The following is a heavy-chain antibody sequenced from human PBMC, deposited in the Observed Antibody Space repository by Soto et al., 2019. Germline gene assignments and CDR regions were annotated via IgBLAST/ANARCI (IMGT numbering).Heavy chain of an antibody. V-gene: IGHV4-59*01. D-gene: IGHD6-13*01. CDR2: IYYSGST. CDR3: ARVGAAAGTLYYYYYMDG. J-gene: IGHJ6*03. CDR1: GGSISSYY. Sequence: PSETLSLTCTVSGGSISSYYWSWIRQPPGKGLEWIGYIYYSGSTNYNPSLKSRVTISVDTSKNQFSLKLSSVTAADTAVYYCARVGAAAGTLYYYYYMDGWGKGTKVTVSS.